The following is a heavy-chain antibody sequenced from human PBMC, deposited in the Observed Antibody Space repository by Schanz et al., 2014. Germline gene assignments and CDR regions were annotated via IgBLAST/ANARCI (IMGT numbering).Heavy chain of an antibody. D-gene: IGHD6-13*01. CDR3: ARDGHSSIWDSYYFYGLDV. Sequence: QVQLVQSGAEVKKPGASVKVSCKASGHPFTAYYMHWVRQAPGQGLEWMGRINPNSGGTNYAENLQGRVTMTRDTSTSTVYMELSRLTSDDTALYYCARDGHSSIWDSYYFYGLDVWGRGTLVTVSS. CDR2: INPNSGGT. J-gene: IGHJ2*01. V-gene: IGHV1-2*06. CDR1: GHPFTAYY.